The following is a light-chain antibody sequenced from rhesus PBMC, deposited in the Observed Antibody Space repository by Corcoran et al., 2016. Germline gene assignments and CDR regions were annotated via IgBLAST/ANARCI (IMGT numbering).Light chain of an antibody. CDR2: AAS. V-gene: IGKV1S13*01. Sequence: DIQMTQSPSSLSASVGDRVTITCRASENVNNYLNWFQQKPGKAPKLLIYAASSLESGVPSRFSGSGSGTEFTLTISSLQPEDFAAYYCLQHNSYPPTFGPGTKLDIK. CDR3: LQHNSYPPT. CDR1: ENVNNY. J-gene: IGKJ3*01.